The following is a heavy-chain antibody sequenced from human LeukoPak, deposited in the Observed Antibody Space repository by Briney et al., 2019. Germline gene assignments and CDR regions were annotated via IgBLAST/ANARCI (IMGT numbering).Heavy chain of an antibody. D-gene: IGHD6-6*01. V-gene: IGHV4-30-2*01. CDR2: IYHSGST. CDR1: GGSISSGGYY. Sequence: SETLSLTCTVSGGSISSGGYYWSWIRQPPGKGLEWIGYIYHSGSTYYNPSLKSRVTISVDTSKNQFSLKLSSVTAADTAVYYCARDSIAARPGDAFDIWGQGTMVTVSS. J-gene: IGHJ3*02. CDR3: ARDSIAARPGDAFDI.